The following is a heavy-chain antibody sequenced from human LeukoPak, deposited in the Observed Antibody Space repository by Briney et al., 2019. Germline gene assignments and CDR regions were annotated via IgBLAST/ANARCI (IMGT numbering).Heavy chain of an antibody. CDR1: GFTFSSYS. V-gene: IGHV3-21*01. CDR2: ISSSSSYI. CDR3: ARDSDFDSSGYYPYYYYYYNMDV. J-gene: IGHJ6*02. D-gene: IGHD3-22*01. Sequence: GESLRLSCAVSGFTFSSYSMNWVRQAPGKGLEWVSSISSSSSYIYYADSVKGRFTISRDNAKNSLFLQMNSLRAEDTAVYYCARDSDFDSSGYYPYYYYYYNMDVWGQGTTVTVSS.